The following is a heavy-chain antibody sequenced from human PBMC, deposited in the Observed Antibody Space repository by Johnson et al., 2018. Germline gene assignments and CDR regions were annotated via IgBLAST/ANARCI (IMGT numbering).Heavy chain of an antibody. J-gene: IGHJ6*03. CDR1: GYTFSSYG. CDR3: TKRGAPPGGGDYYYMDV. D-gene: IGHD3-16*01. CDR2: ISYDGSNK. Sequence: VQLVQSGGGVVQPGRSLRLSCAASGYTFSSYGIHWVRQAPGKGLEWVAAISYDGSNKQYADTVKGRFTISRDNSKSTLYLQMDSLRPEDPAVYHCTKRGAPPGGGDYYYMDVWGRGTTVTVSS. V-gene: IGHV3-30*18.